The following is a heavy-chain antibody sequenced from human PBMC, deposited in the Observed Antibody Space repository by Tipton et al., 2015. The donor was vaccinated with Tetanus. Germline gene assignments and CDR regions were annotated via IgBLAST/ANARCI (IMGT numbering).Heavy chain of an antibody. CDR1: GFTFSGSA. CDR2: IRSKANSYAA. D-gene: IGHD3-22*01. Sequence: SLRLSCAASGFTFSGSAMHWVRQASGKGLEWVGRIRSKANSYAAAYAASVKGRFTISRDDSKNTAYLQVNSLKTEDTAVYYCTRQNYDSSGYYYGYGMDVWGQGTTVTVSS. V-gene: IGHV3-73*01. J-gene: IGHJ6*02. CDR3: TRQNYDSSGYYYGYGMDV.